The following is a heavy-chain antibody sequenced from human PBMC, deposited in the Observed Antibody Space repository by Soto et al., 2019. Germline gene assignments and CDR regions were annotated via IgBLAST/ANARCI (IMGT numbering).Heavy chain of an antibody. Sequence: SETLSLTCTVSGGSISSYYWSWIRQPPGKGLEWIGYIYYSGSTNYNPSLKSRVTISVDTSKNQFSPKLSSVTAADTAVYYCARAYGDYVFDYWGQGTLVTVSS. V-gene: IGHV4-59*01. D-gene: IGHD4-17*01. CDR3: ARAYGDYVFDY. J-gene: IGHJ4*02. CDR1: GGSISSYY. CDR2: IYYSGST.